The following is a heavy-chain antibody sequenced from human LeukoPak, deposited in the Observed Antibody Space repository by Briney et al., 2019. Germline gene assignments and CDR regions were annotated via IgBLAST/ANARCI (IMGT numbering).Heavy chain of an antibody. V-gene: IGHV4-34*01. D-gene: IGHD3-3*01. Sequence: TSETLSLTCAVYGGSFSGYYWSWIRQPPEKGLEWIGEINHSGSTNYNPSLKSRVTISVDTSKNQFSLKLSSVTAADTAVYYCARDVRQDGITIFGVVIYDYWGQGTLVTVSS. CDR1: GGSFSGYY. J-gene: IGHJ4*02. CDR2: INHSGST. CDR3: ARDVRQDGITIFGVVIYDY.